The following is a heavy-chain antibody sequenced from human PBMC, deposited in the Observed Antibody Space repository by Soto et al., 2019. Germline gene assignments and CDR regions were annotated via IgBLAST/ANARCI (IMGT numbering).Heavy chain of an antibody. V-gene: IGHV4-31*03. Sequence: PSETLSLTCTVSGGSISSGGYYWSWIRQHPGKGLEWIGYIYYSGSTYYNPSLKSRVTISVDTSKNQFSLKLSSVTAADTAVYYCARVGGYCTNGVCYTGYFDYWGQGTQVTVSS. CDR1: GGSISSGGYY. CDR2: IYYSGST. J-gene: IGHJ4*02. D-gene: IGHD2-8*01. CDR3: ARVGGYCTNGVCYTGYFDY.